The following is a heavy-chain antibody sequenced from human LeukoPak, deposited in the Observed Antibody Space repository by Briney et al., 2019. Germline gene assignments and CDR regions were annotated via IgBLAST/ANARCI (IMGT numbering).Heavy chain of an antibody. CDR3: AKDHYDSSGYYLN. Sequence: GGSLRLSCSPSGFTFSDYAMYWVRQAPGKGLEYVSSIGGDGSSPYYADSVKGRFTISRDNSKNTLYLQMNSLRAEDTAVYYCAKDHYDSSGYYLNWGQGTLVTVSS. D-gene: IGHD3-22*01. CDR1: GFTFSDYA. CDR2: IGGDGSSP. V-gene: IGHV3-64*04. J-gene: IGHJ4*02.